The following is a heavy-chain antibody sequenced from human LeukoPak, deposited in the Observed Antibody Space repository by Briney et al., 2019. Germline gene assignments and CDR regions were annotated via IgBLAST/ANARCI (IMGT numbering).Heavy chain of an antibody. CDR1: GFTFSNYD. CDR3: ARDRGRYYMDV. Sequence: PGGSLRLSCAASGFTFSNYDMHWVRQAPGKGLEWVSGICIAGDIYYPGSVKGRFTISRENAKNSLYLQMNSLRAGDTAVYYCARDRGRYYMDVWGKGTTVTISS. CDR2: ICIAGDI. J-gene: IGHJ6*03. D-gene: IGHD6-25*01. V-gene: IGHV3-13*01.